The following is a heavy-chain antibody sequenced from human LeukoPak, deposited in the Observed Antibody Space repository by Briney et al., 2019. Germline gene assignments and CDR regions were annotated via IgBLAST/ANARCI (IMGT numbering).Heavy chain of an antibody. J-gene: IGHJ4*02. D-gene: IGHD6-19*01. CDR2: ISYDGSNK. Sequence: PGRSLRLSCAASGFTFSSYAMHWVRQAPGKGLEWVAVISYDGSNKYYADSVKCRFTISRDNSKNTLYLQMNSLRAEDTAVYYCAKAGGQWLVHFDYWGQGTLVTVSS. CDR1: GFTFSSYA. CDR3: AKAGGQWLVHFDY. V-gene: IGHV3-30*04.